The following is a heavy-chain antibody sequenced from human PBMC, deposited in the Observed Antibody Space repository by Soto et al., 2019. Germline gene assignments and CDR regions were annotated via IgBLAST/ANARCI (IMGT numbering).Heavy chain of an antibody. CDR3: ARPFDFLPLYYFDY. CDR2: IYYSGST. V-gene: IGHV4-30-4*01. CDR1: GGSISSGDYY. D-gene: IGHD3-3*01. Sequence: SETLSLTCTVSGGSISSGDYYWSWIRQPPGKGLEWIGYIYYSGSTYYNPSLESRVTISVDTSKNQFSLKLSSVTAADTAVYSCARPFDFLPLYYFDYGGQETLVTVPS. J-gene: IGHJ4*02.